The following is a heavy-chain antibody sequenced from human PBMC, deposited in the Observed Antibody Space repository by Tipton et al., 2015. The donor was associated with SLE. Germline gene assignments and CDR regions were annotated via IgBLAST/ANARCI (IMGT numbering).Heavy chain of an antibody. J-gene: IGHJ3*02. CDR2: MNPKSGNT. CDR3: ARVFEEYSTPDALDI. D-gene: IGHD6-6*01. CDR1: GYTFSTYG. Sequence: QSGPEVKKPGASVKVSCKASGYTFSTYGISWVRQAPGQGLEWMGWMNPKSGNTGYAQKFQGRVTMTRDTSISTAYMELSGLQSEDTAVYYCARVFEEYSTPDALDIWGQGTMVTVSS. V-gene: IGHV1-8*02.